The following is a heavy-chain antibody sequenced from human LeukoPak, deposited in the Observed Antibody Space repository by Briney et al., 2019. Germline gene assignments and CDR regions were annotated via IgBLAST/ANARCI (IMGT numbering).Heavy chain of an antibody. Sequence: GESLKISCKGSGYSFTSYWIAWVRQMPGKGLEWMGIIYPGDSDTRYSPSFQGQVTISAGKSISTAYLQWSSLKASDTAMYYCARGLDTAMAPRGYFDFWGQGTLVTVSS. J-gene: IGHJ4*02. D-gene: IGHD5-18*01. CDR3: ARGLDTAMAPRGYFDF. V-gene: IGHV5-51*01. CDR1: GYSFTSYW. CDR2: IYPGDSDT.